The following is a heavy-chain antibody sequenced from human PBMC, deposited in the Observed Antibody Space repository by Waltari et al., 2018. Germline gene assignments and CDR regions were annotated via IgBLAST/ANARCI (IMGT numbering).Heavy chain of an antibody. J-gene: IGHJ3*02. CDR1: GFTFSSYS. CDR2: ISSSSSYI. Sequence: EVQLVESGGGLVKPGGSLRLSCAASGFTFSSYSMNWVRQAPGKGLGGVSSISSSSSYIYYADSVKGRFTISRDNAKNSLYLQMNSLRAEDTAVYYCARLMTTVTTDAFDIWGQGTMVTVSS. V-gene: IGHV3-21*01. D-gene: IGHD4-17*01. CDR3: ARLMTTVTTDAFDI.